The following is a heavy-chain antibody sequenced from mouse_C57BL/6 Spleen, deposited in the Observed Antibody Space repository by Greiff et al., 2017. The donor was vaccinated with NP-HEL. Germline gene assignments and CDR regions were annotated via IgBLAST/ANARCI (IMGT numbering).Heavy chain of an antibody. J-gene: IGHJ3*01. Sequence: DVMLVESGGGLVKPGGSLKLSCAASGFTFSSYAMSWVRQTPEKRLEWVATISDGGSYTNYPDNVKGRFTISRDNAKNNLYLQMSHLKSEDTAMYYCARKGEPNCDGSSWFAYWGQGTLVTVSA. D-gene: IGHD1-1*01. V-gene: IGHV5-4*03. CDR1: GFTFSSYA. CDR3: ARKGEPNCDGSSWFAY. CDR2: ISDGGSYT.